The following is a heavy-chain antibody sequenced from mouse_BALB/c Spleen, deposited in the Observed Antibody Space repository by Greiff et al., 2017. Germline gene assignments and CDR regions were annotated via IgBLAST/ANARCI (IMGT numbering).Heavy chain of an antibody. D-gene: IGHD2-14*01. V-gene: IGHV5-17*02. CDR2: ISSGSSTI. J-gene: IGHJ2*01. CDR3: ARWYDYFDY. Sequence: EVKVVESGGGLVQPGGSRKLSCAASGFTFSSFGMNWVRQAPEKGLEWVAYISSGSSTIYYADTVKGRFTISRDNPKNTLFLQMTSLRSEDTAMYYCARWYDYFDYWGQGTTLTVSS. CDR1: GFTFSSFG.